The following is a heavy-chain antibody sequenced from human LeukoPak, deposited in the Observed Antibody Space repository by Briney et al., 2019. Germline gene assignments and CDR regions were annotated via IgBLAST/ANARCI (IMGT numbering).Heavy chain of an antibody. Sequence: SETLSLTCTVSGYSISSGYYWGWILQTPGKGLEWIGSIYHSGSTYYNPSLKSRVTISVDTSKNQFSLKLSSVTAADTAVYYCARRSTGYYGSVDFWGQGTLVTVSP. J-gene: IGHJ4*02. CDR2: IYHSGST. CDR3: ARRSTGYYGSVDF. D-gene: IGHD3-10*01. V-gene: IGHV4-38-2*02. CDR1: GYSISSGYY.